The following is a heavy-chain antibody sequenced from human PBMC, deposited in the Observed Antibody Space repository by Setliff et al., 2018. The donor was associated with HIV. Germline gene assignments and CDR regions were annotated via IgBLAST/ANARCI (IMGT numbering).Heavy chain of an antibody. J-gene: IGHJ6*02. V-gene: IGHV1-18*04. D-gene: IGHD3-10*01. CDR1: GYTFTTYG. CDR2: INSYNGNT. Sequence: ASVKVSCKASGYTFTTYGVNWVRQAPGKGLEWMGWINSYNGNTKFAQKFQGRVTMTTDTSTTTAFMELMSLKADDTGIYYCSRSGVPPYYYYGMDVWGQGTTVTV. CDR3: SRSGVPPYYYYGMDV.